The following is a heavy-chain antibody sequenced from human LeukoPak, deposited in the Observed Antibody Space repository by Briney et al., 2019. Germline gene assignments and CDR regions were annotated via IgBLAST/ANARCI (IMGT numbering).Heavy chain of an antibody. Sequence: PSETLSLTCTVSGGSISSYYWSWIRQPPGKGLEWIGYIYYSGSTNDNPSLKSRVTISVDTSKNQFSLKLSSLTAAYTAVYYCARVYSGYDSYFDYWGQGTLVTVSS. D-gene: IGHD5-12*01. V-gene: IGHV4-59*01. CDR2: IYYSGST. CDR1: GGSISSYY. CDR3: ARVYSGYDSYFDY. J-gene: IGHJ4*02.